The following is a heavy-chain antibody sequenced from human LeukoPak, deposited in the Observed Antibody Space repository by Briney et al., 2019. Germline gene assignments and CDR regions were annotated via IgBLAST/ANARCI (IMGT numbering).Heavy chain of an antibody. D-gene: IGHD6-13*01. V-gene: IGHV5-51*01. Sequence: GESLKISCKASGYSFSDHWIGWVRQMPGKGLEWMGIIYPDDSDTRYSPSFQGQVTISADKSISTAYLQWSSLKASDTAMYYCARILGAAAGKRFLDYWGQGTLVTVSS. CDR3: ARILGAAAGKRFLDY. J-gene: IGHJ4*02. CDR2: IYPDDSDT. CDR1: GYSFSDHW.